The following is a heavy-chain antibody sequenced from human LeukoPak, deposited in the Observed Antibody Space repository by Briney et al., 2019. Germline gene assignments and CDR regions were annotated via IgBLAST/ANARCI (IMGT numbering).Heavy chain of an antibody. D-gene: IGHD3-22*01. Sequence: SETMSLTCTVSGGSLSSHNWNWIRQPPGKGLEWIGDIYNSGTPNYNPSLKSRVTISVDTSINHFSLKLSSVTAADTAVYYCARVDSSGYYTFFDFWGQGTLVTVSS. CDR2: IYNSGTP. CDR1: GGSLSSHN. V-gene: IGHV4-59*11. CDR3: ARVDSSGYYTFFDF. J-gene: IGHJ4*02.